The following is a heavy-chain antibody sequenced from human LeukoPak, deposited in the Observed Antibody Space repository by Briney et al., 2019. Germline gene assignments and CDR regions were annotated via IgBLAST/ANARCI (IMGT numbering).Heavy chain of an antibody. CDR3: ARAFIDYGDYVWFDP. J-gene: IGHJ5*02. CDR2: IYYSGST. CDR1: GGSISSYY. D-gene: IGHD4-17*01. V-gene: IGHV4-59*12. Sequence: SETLSLTCTVSGGSISSYYWSWIRQPPGKGLEWIGYIYYSGSTNYNPSLKSRVTISVDTSKNQFSLKLSSVTAADTAVYYCARAFIDYGDYVWFDPWGQGTLVTVSS.